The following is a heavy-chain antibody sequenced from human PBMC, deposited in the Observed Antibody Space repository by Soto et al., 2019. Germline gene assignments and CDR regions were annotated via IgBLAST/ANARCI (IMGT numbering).Heavy chain of an antibody. D-gene: IGHD1-26*01. Sequence: VQLVESGGGLVQPGGSLRLSCAASGFIFSDHYMDWVRQAPGKGLEWVGRIKNKANSYTTEYAASVKGRFTISRDDPKNSLYLQMNILKTENTAVYYCTRISLGGATGGRYLDYWGQRTLLTVSS. CDR2: IKNKANSYTT. J-gene: IGHJ4*02. CDR3: TRISLGGATGGRYLDY. V-gene: IGHV3-72*01. CDR1: GFIFSDHY.